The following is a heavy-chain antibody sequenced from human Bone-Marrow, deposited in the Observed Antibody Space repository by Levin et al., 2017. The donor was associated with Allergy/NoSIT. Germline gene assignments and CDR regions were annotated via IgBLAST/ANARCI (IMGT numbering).Heavy chain of an antibody. CDR1: GASISSSNW. Sequence: PSETLSLTCAVSGASISSSNWWSWVRQPPGKGLEWIGEIYHSGSTNFNPSLKSRVTISVDKSKNQFSLRLSSVTAADTAVYYCVLRRGYSGYEWGAGYFQHWGQGTQVTVSS. J-gene: IGHJ1*01. V-gene: IGHV4-4*02. D-gene: IGHD5-12*01. CDR2: IYHSGST. CDR3: VLRRGYSGYEWGAGYFQH.